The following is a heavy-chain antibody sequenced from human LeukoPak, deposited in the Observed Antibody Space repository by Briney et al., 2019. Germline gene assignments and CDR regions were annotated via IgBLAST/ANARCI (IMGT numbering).Heavy chain of an antibody. CDR1: GLTFSRDW. Sequence: GGSLRLSCEGFGLTFSRDWMSWVRQAPGKGLEWVANIKQDGGEKYYVDSVKGRFTISRDNAKNSLYLQMNSLRAEDTAVYYCAREGKYYDSSGYSYHDYWGQGTLVTVSS. CDR2: IKQDGGEK. V-gene: IGHV3-7*01. J-gene: IGHJ4*02. CDR3: AREGKYYDSSGYSYHDY. D-gene: IGHD3-22*01.